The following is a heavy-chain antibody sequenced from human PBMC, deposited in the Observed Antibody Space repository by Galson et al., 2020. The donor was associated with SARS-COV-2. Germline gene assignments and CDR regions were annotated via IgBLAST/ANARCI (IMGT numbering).Heavy chain of an antibody. Sequence: GGSLRLSRAASGSTISSYSMTWVRQAPGKGLEWVTSISSSSAYIYYAESLKGRFTISRDNAKNSLYLQMHSLRAEDTGIYYCAREYSSGWYFGYWGQGTQVTVSS. CDR1: GSTISSYS. CDR2: ISSSSAYI. D-gene: IGHD6-19*01. J-gene: IGHJ4*02. V-gene: IGHV3-21*01. CDR3: AREYSSGWYFGY.